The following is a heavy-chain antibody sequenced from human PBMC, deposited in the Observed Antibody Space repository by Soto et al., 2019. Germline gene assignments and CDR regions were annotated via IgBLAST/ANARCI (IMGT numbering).Heavy chain of an antibody. CDR1: GFPFSDCG. V-gene: IGHV3-30*18. CDR3: AKEGSPKVSRWDDY. Sequence: QVQLAESGGGVVQPGGSLRLSCAASGFPFSDCGIDWIRQAPGKGLEWVAVISHEGGTQYYADSVRGRFTVSRDNSKNIVYLQMDSLRPEDTAVYFCAKEGSPKVSRWDDYWGQGTLVTVSS. D-gene: IGHD1-26*01. J-gene: IGHJ4*02. CDR2: ISHEGGTQ.